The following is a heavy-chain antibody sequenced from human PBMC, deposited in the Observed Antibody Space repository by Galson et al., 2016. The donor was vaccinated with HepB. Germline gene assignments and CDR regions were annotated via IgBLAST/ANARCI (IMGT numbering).Heavy chain of an antibody. Sequence: SVKVSCKASGYTFTNYYMHWVRQAPGQGLEWMGVTNPSGGDTRYAQKFQGRVTMTRDTSTSTVYMDLSSLRSEDTAVYYCARDTPSSDTIDGMDVWGQGTTVTVSS. J-gene: IGHJ6*02. CDR2: TNPSGGDT. CDR3: ARDTPSSDTIDGMDV. CDR1: GYTFTNYY. V-gene: IGHV1-46*01. D-gene: IGHD3-3*01.